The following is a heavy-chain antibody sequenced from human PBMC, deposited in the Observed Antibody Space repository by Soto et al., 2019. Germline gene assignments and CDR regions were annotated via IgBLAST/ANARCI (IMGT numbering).Heavy chain of an antibody. CDR1: GYTFTSYA. CDR3: ARDIGATYSRGFDY. J-gene: IGHJ4*02. CDR2: INAGSGNT. D-gene: IGHD1-26*01. Sequence: ASVKVSCKASGYTFTSYAMHWVRQAPGQRLEWMGWINAGSGNTKYSQKFQGRVTITRDTSASTAYMELSSLRSEDTAVYYCARDIGATYSRGFDYWGQVPLVTVPS. V-gene: IGHV1-3*01.